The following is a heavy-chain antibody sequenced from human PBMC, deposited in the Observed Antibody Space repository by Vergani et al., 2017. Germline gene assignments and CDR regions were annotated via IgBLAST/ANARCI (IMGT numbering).Heavy chain of an antibody. CDR2: VYWNDDE. Sequence: QITLRESGPTLVKPTQTLTLTCTFSGFSLTTGGEGVGWIRQPPGRALEWLAFVYWNDDERYSPSLKSRVTITKDTSKNEVILTMATMDPVDTATYYCVHXPGYFDWDGAFDVWGPGTMVTVSS. V-gene: IGHV2-5*01. J-gene: IGHJ3*01. CDR3: VHXPGYFDWDGAFDV. CDR1: GFSLTTGGEG. D-gene: IGHD3-9*01.